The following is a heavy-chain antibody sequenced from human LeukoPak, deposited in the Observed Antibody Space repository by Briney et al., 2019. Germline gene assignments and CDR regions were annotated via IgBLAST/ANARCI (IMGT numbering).Heavy chain of an antibody. J-gene: IGHJ6*02. Sequence: PGGSLRLSCAASGFTVSSNYMSWVRQAPGKGLEWVSVIYSGGSTYYADSVKGRFTISRDNSKNTLYLQMNSLRAEDTAVYYCARDSEREYYYGMDVWGQGTTVTVSS. CDR1: GFTVSSNY. V-gene: IGHV3-53*01. CDR2: IYSGGST. CDR3: ARDSEREYYYGMDV. D-gene: IGHD6-25*01.